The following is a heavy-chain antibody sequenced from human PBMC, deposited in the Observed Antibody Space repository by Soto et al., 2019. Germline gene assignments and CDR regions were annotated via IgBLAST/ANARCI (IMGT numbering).Heavy chain of an antibody. D-gene: IGHD5-12*01. V-gene: IGHV1-69*13. CDR2: IIPIFGTA. CDR3: ARDESGYSGPNY. Sequence: ASVKVPCKASGGTFSSYAISWVRQAPGQGLEWMGGIIPIFGTANYAQKFQGRVTITADESTSTAYMELSSLRSEDTAVYYCARDESGYSGPNYWGQGTLVTVSS. J-gene: IGHJ4*02. CDR1: GGTFSSYA.